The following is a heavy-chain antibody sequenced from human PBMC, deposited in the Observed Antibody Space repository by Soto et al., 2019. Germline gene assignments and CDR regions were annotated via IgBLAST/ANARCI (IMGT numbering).Heavy chain of an antibody. J-gene: IGHJ5*02. CDR3: AKDLRYGDYVNWFDP. CDR1: GFTFSAYG. CDR2: ISFDGSNK. V-gene: IGHV3-30*18. D-gene: IGHD4-17*01. Sequence: PGGSLRLSCAASGFTFSAYGIHWVRQAPGKGLEWVAVISFDGSNKYYADSVKGRFTISRDNSKNTLYLQMSSLRTEDTAVYYCAKDLRYGDYVNWFDPWGQGTLVTVSS.